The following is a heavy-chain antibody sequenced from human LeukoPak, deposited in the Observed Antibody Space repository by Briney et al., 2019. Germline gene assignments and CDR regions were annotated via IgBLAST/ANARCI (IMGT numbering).Heavy chain of an antibody. CDR3: ARWQYWDTGGYFDY. CDR1: VGPISGGAYY. J-gene: IGHJ4*02. Sequence: SETLSLTCTVSVGPISGGAYYWSWIRQHPGKGLEWIGYMYYSGNSYYNPSLKSRVTISVDTSKNQFSLKLSSVTAADWAVYYCARWQYWDTGGYFDYWGQGTLVTVSS. D-gene: IGHD2-8*02. V-gene: IGHV4-31*03. CDR2: MYYSGNS.